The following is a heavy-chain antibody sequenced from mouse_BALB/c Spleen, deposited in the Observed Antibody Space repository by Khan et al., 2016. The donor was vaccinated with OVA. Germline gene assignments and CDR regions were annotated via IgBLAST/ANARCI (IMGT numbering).Heavy chain of an antibody. CDR1: GFTFSRFG. CDR3: ARDSNFDY. J-gene: IGHJ2*01. Sequence: EVALVESGRGLVQPGGSRKLSCAASGFTFSRFGMHWVRQAPEKGLEWVAYISSGSSTIYYGDTVKGRFTISRDNPKNTLFLQMTSLRSEDTAMYYCARDSNFDYWGQGTTLTVSS. V-gene: IGHV5-17*02. CDR2: ISSGSSTI.